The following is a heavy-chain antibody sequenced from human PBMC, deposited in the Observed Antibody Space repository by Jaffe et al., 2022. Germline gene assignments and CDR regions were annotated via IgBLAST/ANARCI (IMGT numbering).Heavy chain of an antibody. CDR2: IIPIFGTA. D-gene: IGHD2-15*01. CDR3: ARGGYCSGGSCYPRGYFQH. Sequence: QVQLVQSGAEVKKPGSSVKVSCKASGGTFSSYAISWVRQAPGQGLEWMGGIIPIFGTANYAQKFQGRVTITADESTSTAYMELSSLRSEDTAVYYCARGGYCSGGSCYPRGYFQHWGQGTLVTVSS. V-gene: IGHV1-69*01. J-gene: IGHJ1*01. CDR1: GGTFSSYA.